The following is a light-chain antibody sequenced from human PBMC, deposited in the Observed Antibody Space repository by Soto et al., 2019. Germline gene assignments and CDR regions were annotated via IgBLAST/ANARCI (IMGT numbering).Light chain of an antibody. CDR1: QSVSTN. V-gene: IGKV3-15*01. CDR2: GAS. J-gene: IGKJ1*01. CDR3: QQYKSWPQA. Sequence: EIVLTQSPATLSVSPGERATLSCRASQSVSTNLAWYHQKPGQTPSLLIYGASTRATGIPARFSGSGSGTEFTLTFSSLQSEDFAVYDCQQYKSWPQAFGQGTKVEIK.